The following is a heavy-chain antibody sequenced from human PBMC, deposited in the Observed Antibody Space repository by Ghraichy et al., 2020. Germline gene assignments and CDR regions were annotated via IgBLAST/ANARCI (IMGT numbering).Heavy chain of an antibody. J-gene: IGHJ4*02. CDR3: ARGGGWLRTDY. Sequence: ETLSLTCAASGFTFSSYWMHWVRQAPGKGLVWVSRINSDGSSISHADSVRGRFTISRDNAKNTLYLQMNSLRAEDTAVYYCARGGGWLRTDYWGQGTLVTVSS. CDR1: GFTFSSYW. CDR2: INSDGSSI. V-gene: IGHV3-74*01. D-gene: IGHD5-12*01.